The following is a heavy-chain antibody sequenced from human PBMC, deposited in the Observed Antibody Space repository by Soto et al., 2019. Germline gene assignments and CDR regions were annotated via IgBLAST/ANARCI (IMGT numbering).Heavy chain of an antibody. D-gene: IGHD2-8*01. Sequence: QVQLVQSGAEVKKPGASVRISCKASGYTLTNYAIHWVRQAAGESLEWLAWIDPGSGNPTYSQKFRDRITRTRDFSASTFYMDLSSLTSGDTAVYLCTRDLNGGNHYEYWGQGTLVTVS. CDR3: TRDLNGGNHYEY. J-gene: IGHJ4*02. V-gene: IGHV1-3*01. CDR1: GYTLTNYA. CDR2: IDPGSGNP.